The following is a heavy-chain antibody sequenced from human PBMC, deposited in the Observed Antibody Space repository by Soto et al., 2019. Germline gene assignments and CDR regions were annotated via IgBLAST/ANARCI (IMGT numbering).Heavy chain of an antibody. CDR2: ISYDGSNK. D-gene: IGHD3-10*01. J-gene: IGHJ4*02. V-gene: IGHV3-30-3*01. CDR1: GFTFSSYA. CDR3: ARGDYYGSGSYYTGFLDY. Sequence: PGGSLRLSCAASGFTFSSYAMHWVRQAPGKGLEWVAVISYDGSNKYYADSVKGRFTISRDNSKNTLYLQMNSLRAEDTAVYYCARGDYYGSGSYYTGFLDYWGQGTLVTVSS.